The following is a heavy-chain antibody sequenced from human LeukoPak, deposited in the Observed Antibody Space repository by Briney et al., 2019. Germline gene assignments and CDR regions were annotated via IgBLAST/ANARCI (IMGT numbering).Heavy chain of an antibody. J-gene: IGHJ3*02. CDR1: GGSVSSGSYY. Sequence: PSETLSLTCTVSGGSVSSGSYYWSWIRQPPGKGLEWIGYIYYRGSTTYNPSLRSRVTISVDTSRNQFSLKLSPVTAADTAVYYCARSRSGYSYDHAAFEIWGQGTMVTVSS. V-gene: IGHV4-61*01. D-gene: IGHD5-18*01. CDR3: ARSRSGYSYDHAAFEI. CDR2: IYYRGST.